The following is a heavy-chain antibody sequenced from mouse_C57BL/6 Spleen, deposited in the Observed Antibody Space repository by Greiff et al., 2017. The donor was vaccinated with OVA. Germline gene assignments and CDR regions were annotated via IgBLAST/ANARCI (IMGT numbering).Heavy chain of an antibody. CDR3: ARWAAQATYYFDY. D-gene: IGHD3-2*02. V-gene: IGHV1-69*01. J-gene: IGHJ2*01. CDR1: GYTFTSYW. CDR2: IDPSDSYT. Sequence: VQLQQSGAELVMPGASVKLSCKASGYTFTSYWMHWVKQRPGQGLEWIGEIDPSDSYTNYNQKFKGKSTLTVDKSSSTAYMQLSSLTSEDSAVYYCARWAAQATYYFDYWGQGTTLTVSS.